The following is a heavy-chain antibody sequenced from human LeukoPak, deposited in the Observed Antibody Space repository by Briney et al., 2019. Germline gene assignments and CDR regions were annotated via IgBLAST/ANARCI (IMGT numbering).Heavy chain of an antibody. V-gene: IGHV4-34*01. J-gene: IGHJ6*03. CDR3: AKLCWYSSGWYQGPNYYMDV. CDR1: GGSFSGYY. D-gene: IGHD6-19*01. Sequence: SETLSLTCAVYGGSFSGYYWSWIRQPPGKGLEWIGEINHSGSTNYNPSLKSRVTISVDTSKNQFSLKLSSVTAADTAVYYCAKLCWYSSGWYQGPNYYMDVWGKGTTVTVSS. CDR2: INHSGST.